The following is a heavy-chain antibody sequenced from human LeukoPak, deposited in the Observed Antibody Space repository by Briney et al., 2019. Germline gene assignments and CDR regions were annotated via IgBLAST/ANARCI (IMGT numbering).Heavy chain of an antibody. J-gene: IGHJ6*02. CDR3: ARDRRYSMDV. Sequence: QPGGSLRLSCAASGFTFSISWIHWVRQAPGKGLVWVSHVNGDGGTTTYVDSVKGRFTISRDNAKNTVYLQMNSLTAEDTAVYYCARDRRYSMDVWGQGITVTVSS. CDR1: GFTFSISW. D-gene: IGHD2-2*02. CDR2: VNGDGGTT. V-gene: IGHV3-74*01.